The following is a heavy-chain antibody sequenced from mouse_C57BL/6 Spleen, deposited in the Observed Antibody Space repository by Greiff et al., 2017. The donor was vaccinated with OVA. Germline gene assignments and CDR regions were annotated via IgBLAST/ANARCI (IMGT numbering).Heavy chain of an antibody. CDR1: GYTFTGYW. Sequence: QVQLQQSGAELMKPGASVKLSCKATGYTFTGYWIEWVKQRPGHGLEWIGEILPGSGSTNYNEKFKGKATFTADTSSYTAYMQLSCLTTEDSAIYYCARLDYDYDGLAMDYWGQGTSVTVSS. CDR3: ARLDYDYDGLAMDY. J-gene: IGHJ4*01. CDR2: ILPGSGST. V-gene: IGHV1-9*01. D-gene: IGHD2-4*01.